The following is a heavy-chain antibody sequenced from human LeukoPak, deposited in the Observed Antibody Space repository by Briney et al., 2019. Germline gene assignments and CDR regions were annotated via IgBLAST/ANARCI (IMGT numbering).Heavy chain of an antibody. J-gene: IGHJ4*02. CDR1: GGSINNYF. CDR2: IYNSGST. Sequence: PSETLSLTCTVSGGSINNYFWTWIRQPPGKGLEWIGYIYNSGSTKYNPSLKSRVTMSMDTSKNEFSLKLSSVTAADTAVYYCARGGWYSDYWGQGTLVTVSS. V-gene: IGHV4-59*01. D-gene: IGHD6-19*01. CDR3: ARGGWYSDY.